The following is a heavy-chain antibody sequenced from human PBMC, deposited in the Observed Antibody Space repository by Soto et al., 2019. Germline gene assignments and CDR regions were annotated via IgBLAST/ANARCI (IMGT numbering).Heavy chain of an antibody. J-gene: IGHJ4*02. D-gene: IGHD5-12*01. Sequence: QVQLVESGGGVVQPGRSLRLSCAASGFTFNTHGMHWVRQAPGKGLEWVAVIWHDGSNKKYGDSVKGRFTISRDDSKNMLYLQMNSLRVEDTVVYYCVGYHSSGYYYWGQGTLVTVSS. CDR3: VGYHSSGYYY. CDR2: IWHDGSNK. CDR1: GFTFNTHG. V-gene: IGHV3-33*01.